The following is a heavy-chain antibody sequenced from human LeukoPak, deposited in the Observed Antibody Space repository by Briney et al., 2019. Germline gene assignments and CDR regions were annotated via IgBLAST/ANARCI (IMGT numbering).Heavy chain of an antibody. CDR3: ASVNDSSGYYYSDY. CDR2: IYYSGST. Sequence: SEALSLTCTVSGGSISSGDYYWSWIRQPPGKGLEWIGYIYYSGSTYYNPSLKSRVTISVDTSKNQFSLKLSSVTAADTAVYYCASVNDSSGYYYSDYWGQGTLVTVSS. D-gene: IGHD3-22*01. CDR1: GGSISSGDYY. V-gene: IGHV4-30-4*01. J-gene: IGHJ4*02.